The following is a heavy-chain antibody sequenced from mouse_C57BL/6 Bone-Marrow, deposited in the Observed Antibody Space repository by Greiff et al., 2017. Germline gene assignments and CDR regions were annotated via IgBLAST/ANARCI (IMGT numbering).Heavy chain of an antibody. CDR3: TRGLFDY. Sequence: EVQGVESGEGLVKPGGSLKLSCAASGFTFSSYAMSWVRQTPGKRLEWVAYISSGGDYIYYADTVKGRITITRDNARNTLYLQMSSLKSEDTAMYYCTRGLFDYWGQGTTLTVSS. V-gene: IGHV5-9-1*02. CDR2: ISSGGDYI. D-gene: IGHD3-3*01. J-gene: IGHJ2*01. CDR1: GFTFSSYA.